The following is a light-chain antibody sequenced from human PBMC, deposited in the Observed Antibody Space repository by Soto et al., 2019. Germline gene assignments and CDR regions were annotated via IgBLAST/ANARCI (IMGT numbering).Light chain of an antibody. CDR2: DVT. CDR1: SSDIGGYNF. Sequence: QSVLTQPPSVSGSPGQSLTISCTGTSSDIGGYNFVSWYQQYPGKAPKLMIYDVTKRPSGVPDRFSGSKSGNTASLTISGLQAEDEADYYCCSYAGSYTYVFGTGTKATVL. V-gene: IGLV2-11*01. J-gene: IGLJ1*01. CDR3: CSYAGSYTYV.